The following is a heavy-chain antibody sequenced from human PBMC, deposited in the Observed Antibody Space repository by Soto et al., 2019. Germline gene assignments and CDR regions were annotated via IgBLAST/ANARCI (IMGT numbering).Heavy chain of an antibody. V-gene: IGHV3-53*01. CDR2: IYSGGHT. CDR3: ARGGTVQGLDY. J-gene: IGHJ4*02. Sequence: EVQLVESGGGLIQPGGSLRLSCAASGFTISNTYMTWVRQAPGKGPEWVSVIYSGGHTYYADSVKGRFTISRDSSKKTLYLQMISVRAEDTAVYYCARGGTVQGLDYWGQGTLVTVSS. D-gene: IGHD1-1*01. CDR1: GFTISNTY.